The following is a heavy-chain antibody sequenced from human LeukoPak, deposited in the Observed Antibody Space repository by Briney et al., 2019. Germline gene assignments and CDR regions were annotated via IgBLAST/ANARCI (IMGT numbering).Heavy chain of an antibody. D-gene: IGHD3-22*01. J-gene: IGHJ4*02. CDR3: ARTPKYYYDSSGYYFGY. CDR1: GGTFSSYA. V-gene: IGHV1-69*05. Sequence: SVKVSCKASGGTFSSYAISWVRQAPGQGLERMGGIIPIFGTANYAQKFQGRVTITTDESTSTAYMELSSLRSEDTAVYYCARTPKYYYDSSGYYFGYWGQGTLVTVSS. CDR2: IIPIFGTA.